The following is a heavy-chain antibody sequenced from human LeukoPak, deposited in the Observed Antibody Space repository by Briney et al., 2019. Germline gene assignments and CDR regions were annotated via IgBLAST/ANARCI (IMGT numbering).Heavy chain of an antibody. CDR3: ARDLRPGIAAAGIPD. V-gene: IGHV4-31*03. CDR2: IYYSGST. Sequence: SETLSLTCIVSGASISSSRYYWGWIRQHPGKGLEWIGYIYYSGSTYYNPSLKSRVTISVDTSKNQFSLKLSSVTAADTAVYYCARDLRPGIAAAGIPDWGQGTLVTVSS. CDR1: GASISSSRYY. D-gene: IGHD6-13*01. J-gene: IGHJ4*02.